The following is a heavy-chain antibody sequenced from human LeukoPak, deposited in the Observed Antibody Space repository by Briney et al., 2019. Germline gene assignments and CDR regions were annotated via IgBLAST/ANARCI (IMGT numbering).Heavy chain of an antibody. J-gene: IGHJ4*02. V-gene: IGHV3-7*03. CDR1: GFTFSSYW. CDR3: ARDPWPYDSSGYYYGDNFDY. Sequence: GGSLRLSCAASGFTFSSYWMSWVRQAPGKGLEWVANIKQDGSEKYYVDSVKGRFTISRDNAKNSLYLQMNSLRAEDTAVYYCARDPWPYDSSGYYYGDNFDYWGQGTLVTVSS. D-gene: IGHD3-22*01. CDR2: IKQDGSEK.